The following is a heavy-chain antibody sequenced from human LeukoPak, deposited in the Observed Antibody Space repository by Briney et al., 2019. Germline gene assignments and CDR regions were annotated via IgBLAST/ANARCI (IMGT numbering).Heavy chain of an antibody. J-gene: IGHJ6*02. Sequence: GGSLRLSCAASGFTFDDYAMHWVRQAPGKGLEWVSGISWNSGSIGYADSVKGRFTISRDNAKNSLYLQINSLRAEDTALYYCAKGGGDYYYYYGMDVWGQGTTVTVSS. CDR1: GFTFDDYA. D-gene: IGHD3-16*01. V-gene: IGHV3-9*01. CDR2: ISWNSGSI. CDR3: AKGGGDYYYYYGMDV.